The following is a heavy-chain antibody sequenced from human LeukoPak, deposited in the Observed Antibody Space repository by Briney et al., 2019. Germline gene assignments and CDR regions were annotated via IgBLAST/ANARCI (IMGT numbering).Heavy chain of an antibody. D-gene: IGHD2-21*02. Sequence: ASVKVSCEASGYTFTSYAMNWVRQAPGQGLEWMGWINTNTGNPTYAQGFTGRFVFSLDTSVSTAYLQISSLKAEDTAVYYCARLDCGGDCFNYYYGMDVWGQGTTVTVSS. CDR2: INTNTGNP. J-gene: IGHJ6*02. V-gene: IGHV7-4-1*02. CDR3: ARLDCGGDCFNYYYGMDV. CDR1: GYTFTSYA.